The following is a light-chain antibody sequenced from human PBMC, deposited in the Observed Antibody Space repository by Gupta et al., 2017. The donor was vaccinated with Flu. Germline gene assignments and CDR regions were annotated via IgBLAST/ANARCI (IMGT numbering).Light chain of an antibody. CDR3: QQRSSWPLT. Sequence: EIVFTPSPAPLSLAPGERATLACRASQSVISYLAWYQQKPGQAPRLLIYDAYNRAAGIPARFSGSGSGTDFTLTISSLEPEDFAVYYCQQRSSWPLTFGGGTKVEIK. CDR2: DAY. CDR1: QSVISY. J-gene: IGKJ4*01. V-gene: IGKV3-11*01.